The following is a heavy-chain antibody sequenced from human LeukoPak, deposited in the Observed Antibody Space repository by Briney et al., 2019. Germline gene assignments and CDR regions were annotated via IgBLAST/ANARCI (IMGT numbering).Heavy chain of an antibody. CDR1: GFTFSSYG. CDR3: ASIIAAAGTVYYYGMDV. D-gene: IGHD6-13*01. Sequence: GGSLRLSCAASGFTFSSYGMHWVRQAPGKGLEWVAFIRYDGSNKYYADSVKGRFTISRDNSKNTLYLQMNSLRAEDTAVYYCASIIAAAGTVYYYGMDVWGQGTTVTVSS. CDR2: IRYDGSNK. J-gene: IGHJ6*02. V-gene: IGHV3-30*02.